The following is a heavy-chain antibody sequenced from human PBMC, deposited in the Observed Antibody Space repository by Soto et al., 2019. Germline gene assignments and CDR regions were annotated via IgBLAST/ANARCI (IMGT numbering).Heavy chain of an antibody. CDR1: GFTFSSYE. Sequence: EVQLVESGGGLVQPGGSLRLSCAASGFTFSSYEMNWVRQAPGKGLEWVSYISSSGSTIYYADSVKGRFTISRDNAKNSLYLQMNSLRAEDTAVYYCARDKRITMVRGVYYYYYYGMDVWGQGTTVTVSS. J-gene: IGHJ6*02. CDR3: ARDKRITMVRGVYYYYYYGMDV. CDR2: ISSSGSTI. D-gene: IGHD3-10*01. V-gene: IGHV3-48*03.